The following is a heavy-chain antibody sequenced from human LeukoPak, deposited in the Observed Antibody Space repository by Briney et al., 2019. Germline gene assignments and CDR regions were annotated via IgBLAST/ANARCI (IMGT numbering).Heavy chain of an antibody. CDR2: IYYSGST. D-gene: IGHD6-6*01. J-gene: IGHJ5*02. Sequence: SETLSLTCTVSGGSISSSSYYWGWIRQPPGKGLEWIGSIYYSGSTYYNPSLKSRVTMSVDTSKNQFSLKLSSVTAADTAVYYCARDEWGYSSSPGFDPWGQGTLVTVSS. V-gene: IGHV4-39*07. CDR3: ARDEWGYSSSPGFDP. CDR1: GGSISSSSYY.